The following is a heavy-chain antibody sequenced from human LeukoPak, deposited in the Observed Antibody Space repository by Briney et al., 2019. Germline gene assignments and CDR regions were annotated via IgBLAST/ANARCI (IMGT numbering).Heavy chain of an antibody. Sequence: GGSLRLSCEASRFTFSSYSMNWVRQAPGKWLEWVSYISFSSATIHYADSVKGRFTVSRDNAKNSLYLQMNSLRAEDTALYYCARDTHYYGSGSPAFDIWGQGTMVTVSS. CDR3: ARDTHYYGSGSPAFDI. J-gene: IGHJ3*02. CDR1: RFTFSSYS. V-gene: IGHV3-48*01. CDR2: ISFSSATI. D-gene: IGHD3-10*01.